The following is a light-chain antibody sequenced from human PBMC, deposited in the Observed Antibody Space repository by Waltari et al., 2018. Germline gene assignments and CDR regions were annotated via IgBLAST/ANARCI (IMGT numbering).Light chain of an antibody. J-gene: IGLJ2*01. CDR1: KLGNNY. CDR3: QAWDSSTVI. CDR2: QDT. V-gene: IGLV3-1*01. Sequence: SFELTQPPSVSVAPGQTASITGSGDKLGNNYACWYQQKPGQSPVLVIYQDTRRPSGIPERFSGSNSGNTATLTISGTQAMDEADYYCQAWDSSTVIFGGGTKLTVL.